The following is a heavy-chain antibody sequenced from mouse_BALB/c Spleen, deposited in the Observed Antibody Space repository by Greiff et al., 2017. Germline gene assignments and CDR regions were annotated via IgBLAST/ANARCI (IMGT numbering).Heavy chain of an antibody. V-gene: IGHV2-9*02. CDR3: ARGKVYDGYYDAMDY. D-gene: IGHD2-3*01. Sequence: VKLQESGPGLVAPSQSLSITCTVSGFSLTSYGVHWVRQPPGKGLEWLGVIWAGGSTNYNSALMSRLSISKDNSKSQVFLKMNSLQTDDTAMYYCARGKVYDGYYDAMDYWGQGTSVTVSS. J-gene: IGHJ4*01. CDR2: IWAGGST. CDR1: GFSLTSYG.